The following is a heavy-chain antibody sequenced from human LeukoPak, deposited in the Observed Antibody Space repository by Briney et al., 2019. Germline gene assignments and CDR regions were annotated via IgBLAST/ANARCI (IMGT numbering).Heavy chain of an antibody. V-gene: IGHV3-23*01. Sequence: GGSLRLSCAASEFTVSSNYMGWVRQAPGKGLEWVSAISGSGGSTYYADSVKGRFTISRDNSKNTLYLQMNSLRAEDTVVYYCAKPHDPHYNWNDAGPFDYWGQGTLVTVSS. J-gene: IGHJ4*02. CDR3: AKPHDPHYNWNDAGPFDY. CDR2: ISGSGGST. CDR1: EFTVSSNY. D-gene: IGHD1-1*01.